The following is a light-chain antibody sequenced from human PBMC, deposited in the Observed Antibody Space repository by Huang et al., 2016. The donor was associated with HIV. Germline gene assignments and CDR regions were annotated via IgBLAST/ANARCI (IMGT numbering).Light chain of an antibody. J-gene: IGKJ5*01. CDR3: QQYDNLPIT. CDR2: DAS. V-gene: IGKV1-33*01. Sequence: DIQMTQSPSSLSASVGDSFTITCQASQDISKYLNWYQQKPGEAPRALIYDASNLETGVPSRFSGSGSGTYFRLTINSLQPEDIATYYCQQYDNLPITFGQGTRLEIK. CDR1: QDISKY.